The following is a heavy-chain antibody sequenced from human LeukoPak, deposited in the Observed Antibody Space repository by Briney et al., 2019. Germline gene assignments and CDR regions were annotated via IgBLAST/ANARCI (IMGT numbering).Heavy chain of an antibody. Sequence: PGGSLRLSCAASGFTFSSYSMNWVRQAPGKGLEWVSSISSSSSYIYYADSVKGRFTISRDNAKNSLYLQMNSLRAEDTAVYYCAGQQLVESYFDYWGQGTQVTVSS. J-gene: IGHJ4*02. CDR2: ISSSSSYI. CDR3: AGQQLVESYFDY. D-gene: IGHD6-13*01. V-gene: IGHV3-21*01. CDR1: GFTFSSYS.